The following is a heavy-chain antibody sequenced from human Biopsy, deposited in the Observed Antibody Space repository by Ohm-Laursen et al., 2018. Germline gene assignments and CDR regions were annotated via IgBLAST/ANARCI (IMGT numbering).Heavy chain of an antibody. Sequence: ASVKVSCKVSGYTFTSYDITWVRQASGQGPEWIGWLNPVSGNSNFGQKFRGRVTVASDTSISTAYMELSGLTSDDTATYYCGRAVRNQLLTDPWGQGTLVTVTS. CDR2: LNPVSGNS. J-gene: IGHJ5*02. CDR3: GRAVRNQLLTDP. V-gene: IGHV1-8*01. CDR1: GYTFTSYD. D-gene: IGHD1-7*01.